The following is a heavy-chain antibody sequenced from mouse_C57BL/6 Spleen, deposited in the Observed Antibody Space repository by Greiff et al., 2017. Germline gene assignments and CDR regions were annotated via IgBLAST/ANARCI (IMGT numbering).Heavy chain of an antibody. CDR2: IRLKSDNYAT. V-gene: IGHV6-3*01. CDR3: TEKTGTGYFDV. J-gene: IGHJ1*03. CDR1: GFTFSNYW. D-gene: IGHD4-1*01. Sequence: EVKLVESGGGLVQPGGSMKLSCVASGFTFSNYWMNWVRQSPEKGLEWVAQIRLKSDNYATHYAESVKGRFTISRDDSKSSVYLQMNNLRAEDTGIYYCTEKTGTGYFDVWGTGTTVTVSS.